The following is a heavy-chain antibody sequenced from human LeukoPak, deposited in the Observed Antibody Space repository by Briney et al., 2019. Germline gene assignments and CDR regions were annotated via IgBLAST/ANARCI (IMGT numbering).Heavy chain of an antibody. CDR2: ISYDGSNK. CDR3: AKTRTTVTEFFDY. J-gene: IGHJ4*02. D-gene: IGHD4-17*01. CDR1: GFTFSSYG. Sequence: GGSLRLSCAASGFTFSSYGMHWVRQAPGKGLEWVAVISYDGSNKYYADSVKGRFTISRDNSKNTLYLQMNSLRAEDTAVYYCAKTRTTVTEFFDYWGQGTLVTVSS. V-gene: IGHV3-30*18.